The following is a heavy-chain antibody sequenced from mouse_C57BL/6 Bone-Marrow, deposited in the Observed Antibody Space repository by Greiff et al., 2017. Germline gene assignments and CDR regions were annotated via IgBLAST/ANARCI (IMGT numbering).Heavy chain of an antibody. CDR1: GFTFSDYG. J-gene: IGHJ4*01. CDR3: ASRGRSDAMDY. D-gene: IGHD3-3*01. Sequence: EVQRVESGGGLVKPGGSLKLSCAASGFTFSDYGMHWVRQAPEKGLEWVAYISSGSSTIYYADTVKGRFTISRDNAKNTLFLQMTSLRSEDTAMYYGASRGRSDAMDYWGQGTSVTVSS. V-gene: IGHV5-17*01. CDR2: ISSGSSTI.